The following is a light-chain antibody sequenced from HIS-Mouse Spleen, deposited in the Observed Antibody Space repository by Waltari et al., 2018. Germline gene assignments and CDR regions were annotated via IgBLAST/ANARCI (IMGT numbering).Light chain of an antibody. CDR3: QQLNSYPLYT. V-gene: IGKV1-9*01. J-gene: IGKJ2*01. CDR2: AAS. CDR1: QGISIY. Sequence: DIQLTQSPSFLSASVGDRVTITCLASQGISIYLAWYQQKPGKAPKLLIYAASTLQSGVPSRFSGSGSGTEFTLTISSLQPEDFATYYCQQLNSYPLYTFGQGTKLEIK.